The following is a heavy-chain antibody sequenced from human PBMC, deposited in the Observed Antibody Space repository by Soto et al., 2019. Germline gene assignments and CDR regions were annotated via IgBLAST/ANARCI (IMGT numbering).Heavy chain of an antibody. CDR1: GFTFSSVA. CDR2: ITDSGGST. D-gene: IGHD1-1*01. Sequence: LSCATSGFTFSSVAMAWVRQAPGKGLEWVSSITDSGGSTDYADSVKDRFTISRDNSRNTLYLQMNSLRADDTAVYYCAKLYWNPRYFDYWGQGTRVTVSS. CDR3: AKLYWNPRYFDY. J-gene: IGHJ4*02. V-gene: IGHV3-23*01.